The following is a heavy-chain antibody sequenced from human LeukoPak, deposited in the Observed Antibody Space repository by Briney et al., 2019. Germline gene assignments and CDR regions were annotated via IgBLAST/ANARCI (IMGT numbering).Heavy chain of an antibody. CDR1: GFTFSYYG. V-gene: IGHV3-30*02. D-gene: IGHD3-3*01. CDR3: ARDFEWSFDY. J-gene: IGHJ4*02. Sequence: PGGSPGLSCAASGFTFSYYGMHWVRQATGKGLEWVAFIRSDGSNKYYADFVKGRFTISRDSSKNTLFLQMNSLRPEDTAVYYCARDFEWSFDYWGQGTLVTVSS. CDR2: IRSDGSNK.